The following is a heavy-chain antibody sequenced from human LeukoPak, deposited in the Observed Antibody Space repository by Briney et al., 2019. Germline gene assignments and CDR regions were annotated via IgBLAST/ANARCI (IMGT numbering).Heavy chain of an antibody. D-gene: IGHD2-15*01. J-gene: IGHJ4*02. CDR2: IYTSGTT. CDR1: GASITSYY. Sequence: SETLSLTCTVSGASITSYYWNWIRQPPGKGLEWIGYIYTSGTTNYNPSLTSRVTISVDTSKSQFSLSLTSVTAADAAVYYCARRRSGGRDFDYWGQGTLVTVSS. V-gene: IGHV4-4*09. CDR3: ARRRSGGRDFDY.